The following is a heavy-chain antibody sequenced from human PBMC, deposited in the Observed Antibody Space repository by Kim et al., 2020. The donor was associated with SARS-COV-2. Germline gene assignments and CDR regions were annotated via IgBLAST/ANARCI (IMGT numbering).Heavy chain of an antibody. D-gene: IGHD2-8*01. CDR2: IIPILGIA. V-gene: IGHV1-69*04. CDR3: ARVPQYGQSPFDY. Sequence: SVKVSCKASGGTFSSYAISWVRQAPGQGLEWMGRIIPILGIANYAQKFQGRVTITADKSTSTAYMELSSLRSEDTAVYYCARVPQYGQSPFDYWGQGTLVTVSS. CDR1: GGTFSSYA. J-gene: IGHJ4*02.